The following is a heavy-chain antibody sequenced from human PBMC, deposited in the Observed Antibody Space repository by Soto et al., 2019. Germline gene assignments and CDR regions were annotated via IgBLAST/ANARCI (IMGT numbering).Heavy chain of an antibody. V-gene: IGHV4-59*01. CDR3: ARGGGAYYYGSGSDYYMDV. J-gene: IGHJ6*03. D-gene: IGHD3-10*01. CDR1: GGSISSYY. Sequence: QVQLQESGPGLVKPSETLSLTCTVSGGSISSYYWSWIRQPPGKGLEWIGYIYYSGSTNYNPSLKSRVTISVDTSKNQFSLKLSSVTAADTAVYYWARGGGAYYYGSGSDYYMDVWGKGTTVTVSS. CDR2: IYYSGST.